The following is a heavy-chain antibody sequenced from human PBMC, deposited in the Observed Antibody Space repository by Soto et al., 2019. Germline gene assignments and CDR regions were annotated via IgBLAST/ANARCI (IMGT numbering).Heavy chain of an antibody. V-gene: IGHV1-46*01. Sequence: QVHLVQSGAEVKKPGASVKLSCKASGYSFVNYYINWVRQAPGQGLAWMGIIYPRGGNISYAQKFQGRVSMTSDTAASTVYMELTSLRSDDTAVYFCARDWIAVAGSISFSQAFPLLDGMDLWGQGTTVTVSS. CDR3: ARDWIAVAGSISFSQAFPLLDGMDL. D-gene: IGHD6-19*01. CDR2: IYPRGGNI. CDR1: GYSFVNYY. J-gene: IGHJ6*02.